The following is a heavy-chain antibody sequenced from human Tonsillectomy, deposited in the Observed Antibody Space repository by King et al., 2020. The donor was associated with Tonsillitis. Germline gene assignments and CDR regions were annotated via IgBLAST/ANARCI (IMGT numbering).Heavy chain of an antibody. CDR1: GFTFSSYW. D-gene: IGHD3-16*01. V-gene: IGHV3-74*03. CDR2: ISSDGSDT. Sequence: VQLVESGGGLVEPGGSLRLSCEASGFTFSSYWMHWVRQAPGKGLVWVSRISSDGSDTTYADSVKGRFTISRDNAKNTLYLQMNSLRAEDTAVYYCTRVDAAVVFGGTAPLGNRGQGTLVSVSS. J-gene: IGHJ4*02. CDR3: TRVDAAVVFGGTAPLGN.